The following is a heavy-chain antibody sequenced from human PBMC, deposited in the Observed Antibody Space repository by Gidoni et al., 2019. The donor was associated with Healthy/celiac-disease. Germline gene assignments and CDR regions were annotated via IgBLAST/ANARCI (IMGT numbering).Heavy chain of an antibody. CDR2: IYYRGST. Sequence: QVQLQESRPGLVKPSQTLSLTCPVSGGSISSGDYYWSWIRQPPGKGPEWIGYIYYRGSTYYNPSLKSRVTISVDTSKNQFSLKLSSVTAADTAVYYCARERPKDWYFDLWGRGTLVTVSS. J-gene: IGHJ2*01. CDR1: GGSISSGDYY. CDR3: ARERPKDWYFDL. V-gene: IGHV4-30-4*01.